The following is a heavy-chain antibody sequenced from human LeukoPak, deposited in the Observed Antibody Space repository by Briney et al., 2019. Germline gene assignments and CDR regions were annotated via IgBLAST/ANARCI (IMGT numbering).Heavy chain of an antibody. V-gene: IGHV1-8*01. CDR3: ARAPLLAAKNWFDP. D-gene: IGHD1-26*01. CDR2: MNPNSGNT. J-gene: IGHJ5*02. CDR1: GYTFTSYD. Sequence: ASVKVSCKASGYTFTSYDINWVRQATGQGLEWMGWMNPNSGNTGYAQKFQGRVTMTRNTSISTAYMELSSLRSEDTAVYYCARAPLLAAKNWFDPWGQGILVTVSS.